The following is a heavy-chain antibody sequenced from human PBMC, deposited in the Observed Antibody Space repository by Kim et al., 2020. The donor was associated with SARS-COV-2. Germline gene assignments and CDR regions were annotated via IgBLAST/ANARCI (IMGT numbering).Heavy chain of an antibody. Sequence: ASVKVSCKASGYTFTDYGISWVRQAPGQGLEWMGWIAAYNGNTNYAQKFQGRVTMTTDISTNTAFMELTGLRSGDTGVYYCARVPTPTYNWNDDRFDPWGQGTLVTVSS. J-gene: IGHJ5*02. CDR1: GYTFTDYG. D-gene: IGHD1-20*01. CDR3: ARVPTPTYNWNDDRFDP. V-gene: IGHV1-18*01. CDR2: IAAYNGNT.